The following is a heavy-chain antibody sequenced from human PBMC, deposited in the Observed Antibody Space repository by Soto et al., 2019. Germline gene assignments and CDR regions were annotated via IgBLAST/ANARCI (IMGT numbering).Heavy chain of an antibody. CDR1: GGSISSGGYS. Sequence: SETLSLTCAVSGGSISSGGYSWSWIRQPPGKGLEWIGYIYHSGSTYYNPSLESRVTISVDRSKNQFSLKLSSVTAADTAVYYCARGTPLFYDSSGFTRPANWFDPWGQGTLVTVSS. J-gene: IGHJ5*01. D-gene: IGHD3-22*01. CDR2: IYHSGST. V-gene: IGHV4-30-2*01. CDR3: ARGTPLFYDSSGFTRPANWFDP.